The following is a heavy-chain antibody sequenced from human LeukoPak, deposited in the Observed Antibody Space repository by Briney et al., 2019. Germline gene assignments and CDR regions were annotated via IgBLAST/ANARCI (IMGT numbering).Heavy chain of an antibody. Sequence: PGGSLRLSCAAPGFTFSSYEMHWVRQAPGKGLEWVSYISSSGSTIYYADSVKGRFTISRDNSKNTLFLQMNSLTAEDTAIYSCARPRLEYCSGGSCFDAFDIWGQGTMVTVSS. V-gene: IGHV3-48*03. CDR2: ISSSGSTI. CDR1: GFTFSSYE. J-gene: IGHJ3*02. D-gene: IGHD2-15*01. CDR3: ARPRLEYCSGGSCFDAFDI.